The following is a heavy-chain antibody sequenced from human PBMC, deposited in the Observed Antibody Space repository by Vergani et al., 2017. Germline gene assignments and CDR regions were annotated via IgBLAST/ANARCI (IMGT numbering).Heavy chain of an antibody. Sequence: EVELVQSGPEMRKPGESLKISCKGSEYSFGNYWIGWVRQMPGKGLEWMGIIYPADSDTRYSPSSQGQVTISADKSISTAFLQWDSLKAPDTALYYCARHTTYTDSWGQGTLVTVSS. CDR2: IYPADSDT. J-gene: IGHJ4*02. D-gene: IGHD1-1*01. CDR3: ARHTTYTDS. V-gene: IGHV5-51*01. CDR1: EYSFGNYW.